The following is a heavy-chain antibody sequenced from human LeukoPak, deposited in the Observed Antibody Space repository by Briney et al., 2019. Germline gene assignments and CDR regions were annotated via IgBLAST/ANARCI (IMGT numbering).Heavy chain of an antibody. J-gene: IGHJ3*02. CDR2: INGDGSTI. D-gene: IGHD6-13*01. V-gene: IGHV3-74*01. Sequence: GGSLRLSCAASGFTVSRHYMSWVRQAPGEGLVWVSCINGDGSTISYADSVKGRFTISRDNAKNTLYLQMNSLRAEDTAVYYCASSIATAGSAAFDMWGQGTMVTVSS. CDR3: ASSIATAGSAAFDM. CDR1: GFTVSRHY.